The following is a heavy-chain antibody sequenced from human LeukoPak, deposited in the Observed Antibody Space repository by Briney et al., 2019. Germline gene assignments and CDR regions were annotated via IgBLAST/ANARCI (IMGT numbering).Heavy chain of an antibody. V-gene: IGHV3-33*01. CDR2: IWYDGSNK. CDR3: ARDFPGESQDY. D-gene: IGHD3-10*01. CDR1: GFTYSSYG. J-gene: IGHJ4*02. Sequence: GSLRLSCAASGFTYSSYGMHWVRQAPGKGLEWVAVIWYDGSNKYYADSVKGRFTISRDNSKNTLYLQMNSLRAEDTAVYYCARDFPGESQDYWGQGTLVTVSS.